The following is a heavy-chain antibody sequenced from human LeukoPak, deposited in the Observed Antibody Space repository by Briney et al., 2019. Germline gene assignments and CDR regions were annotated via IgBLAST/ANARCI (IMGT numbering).Heavy chain of an antibody. D-gene: IGHD3-3*01. J-gene: IGHJ5*02. V-gene: IGHV4-34*01. Sequence: SETLSLTCAVYGGSFSGYYWSWIRQPPGKGLEWIGEINHSGSTNYNPSLKSRVTISVDTSKNQFSLKLSSVTAADTAVYYCASAIHYDFWSGYQNWFDPWGQGTLVTVSS. CDR1: GGSFSGYY. CDR2: INHSGST. CDR3: ASAIHYDFWSGYQNWFDP.